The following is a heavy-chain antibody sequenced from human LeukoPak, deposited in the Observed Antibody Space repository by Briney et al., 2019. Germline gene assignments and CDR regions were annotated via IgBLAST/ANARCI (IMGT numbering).Heavy chain of an antibody. CDR3: ARRRSKAYEN. CDR1: GFTVSSNY. J-gene: IGHJ4*02. CDR2: IFSGGTT. Sequence: PGGSLRLSCAASGFTVSSNYMNWVRQAPGKGLEWVSLIFSGGTTHHADSVKARFTISRDNSKNTVYLQMNSLRVDDTAVYYCARRRSKAYENWGQGTLVTVSS. D-gene: IGHD3-22*01. V-gene: IGHV3-53*01.